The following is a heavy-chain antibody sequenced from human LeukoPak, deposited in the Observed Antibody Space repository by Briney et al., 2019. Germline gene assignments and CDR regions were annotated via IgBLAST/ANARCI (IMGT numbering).Heavy chain of an antibody. CDR2: IWFDGSKR. J-gene: IGHJ4*02. CDR3: ARDPGVTTFYFDS. D-gene: IGHD4-17*01. V-gene: IGHV3-33*08. Sequence: PGGSLRLSCAASGFTFSRYGMHWIRQAPGKGLEGVAVIWFDGSKRYYADSVKGRFTISRDDSKNMLYLQMNSLRVEDTAIYYCARDPGVTTFYFDSWGQGALVTVSS. CDR1: GFTFSRYG.